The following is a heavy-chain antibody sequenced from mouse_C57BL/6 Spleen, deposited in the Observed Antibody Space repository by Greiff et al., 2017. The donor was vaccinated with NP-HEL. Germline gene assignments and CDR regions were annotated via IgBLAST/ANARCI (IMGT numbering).Heavy chain of an antibody. D-gene: IGHD1-1*01. CDR1: GYTFTDYY. J-gene: IGHJ3*01. V-gene: IGHV1-26*01. Sequence: EVQLQQSGPELVKPGASVKISCKASGYTFTDYYMNWVKQSHGKSLEWIGDINPNNGGTSYNQKFKGKATLTVDKSSSTAYMELRSLTSEDSAVYYCARRNYYGSSYVWFAYWGQGTPVTVSA. CDR2: INPNNGGT. CDR3: ARRNYYGSSYVWFAY.